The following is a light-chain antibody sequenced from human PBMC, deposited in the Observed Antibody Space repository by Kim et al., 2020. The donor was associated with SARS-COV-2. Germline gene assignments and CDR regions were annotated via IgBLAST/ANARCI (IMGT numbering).Light chain of an antibody. Sequence: APGQTARITGGGNNIGSTSVHWYQQQPGQAPVLVIYYDTNRPSGIPERFSGSNSGNTATLTIARVEAGDEADYYCQVWDSSSDHVIFGGGTQLTVL. CDR1: NIGSTS. J-gene: IGLJ2*01. CDR3: QVWDSSSDHVI. V-gene: IGLV3-21*04. CDR2: YDT.